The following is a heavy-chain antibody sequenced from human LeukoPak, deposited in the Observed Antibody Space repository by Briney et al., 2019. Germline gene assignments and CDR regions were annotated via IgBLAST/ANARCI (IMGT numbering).Heavy chain of an antibody. CDR1: GFTFSSYS. CDR3: ARDRSVVAGRYYFDY. D-gene: IGHD6-19*01. Sequence: PGGSLRLSCAASGFTFSSYSMNWVRQAPGKGLEWISYTSSRSSTIYYADSVKGRFSISRDNAENSLYLQMNSLRAEDTAVCYCARDRSVVAGRYYFDYWGQGTLVTVSS. J-gene: IGHJ4*02. V-gene: IGHV3-48*04. CDR2: TSSRSSTI.